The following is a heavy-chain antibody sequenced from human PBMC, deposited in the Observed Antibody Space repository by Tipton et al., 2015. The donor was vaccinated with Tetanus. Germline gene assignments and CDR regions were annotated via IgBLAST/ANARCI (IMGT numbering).Heavy chain of an antibody. CDR1: GFQFSSYA. V-gene: IGHV3-33*01. D-gene: IGHD2-2*01. CDR2: IWYDGSDR. Sequence: SLRLSCEASGFQFSSYAMHWVRQAPGKGLEWLAVIWYDGSDRFYADSVKGRFTISRDNSRNTLALQMTSLRVDDTGVYFCARGAIQPLDYWGQGTLVTVSS. CDR3: ARGAIQPLDY. J-gene: IGHJ4*02.